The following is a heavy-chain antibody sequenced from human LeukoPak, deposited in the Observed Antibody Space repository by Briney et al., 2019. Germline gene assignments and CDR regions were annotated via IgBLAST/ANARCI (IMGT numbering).Heavy chain of an antibody. CDR1: GFTFSSYA. Sequence: PGGSLRLSCAASGFTFSSYAMHCVLQAPGKGLEWVAVISYDGNNKYYADSVKGRFTIARDNSRNTLYLQMNSLRTEDTALYYCARDVVWFGGARLDYWGQGTQVTVSS. J-gene: IGHJ4*02. CDR2: ISYDGNNK. D-gene: IGHD3-10*01. CDR3: ARDVVWFGGARLDY. V-gene: IGHV3-30-3*01.